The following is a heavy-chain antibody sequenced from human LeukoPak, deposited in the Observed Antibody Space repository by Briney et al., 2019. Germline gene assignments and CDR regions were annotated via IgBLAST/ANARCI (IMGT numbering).Heavy chain of an antibody. CDR3: ARVLLVVTGIYHYNGMDV. J-gene: IGHJ6*02. CDR2: INGFNGKT. V-gene: IGHV1-18*01. CDR1: GYSFTSYG. Sequence: GASVKVSCKTSGYSFTSYGISWVRQAPGQGLEWMGWINGFNGKTKYTQKLQGRLTMTTDTSTSTAYMELRNLRSDDTAVYYCARVLLVVTGIYHYNGMDVWGQGTAVTVS. D-gene: IGHD2-21*02.